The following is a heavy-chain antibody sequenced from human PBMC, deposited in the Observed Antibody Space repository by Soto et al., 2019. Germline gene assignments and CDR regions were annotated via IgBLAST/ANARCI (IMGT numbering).Heavy chain of an antibody. CDR2: ISGSGGST. Sequence: GGSLRLSCAASGFTFSSYAMSWVRQAPGKGLEWVSAISGSGGSTYYADSVKGRFTISRDNSKNTLYLQMNSLRAEDTAVYYCAKGYDFWSGYYFVGYYMDVWGKGTTVTVSS. D-gene: IGHD3-3*01. CDR3: AKGYDFWSGYYFVGYYMDV. V-gene: IGHV3-23*01. CDR1: GFTFSSYA. J-gene: IGHJ6*03.